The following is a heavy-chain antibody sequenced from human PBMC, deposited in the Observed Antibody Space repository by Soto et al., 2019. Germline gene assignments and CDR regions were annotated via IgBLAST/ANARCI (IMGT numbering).Heavy chain of an antibody. CDR1: GYTFTSYD. CDR2: MNPNSGNT. V-gene: IGHV1-8*01. J-gene: IGHJ6*02. CDR3: ARWPDGYYYYGMDV. Sequence: QVQLVQSGAEVKKPGASVKVSCKASGYTFTSYDINWVRQATGQGLEWMGWMNPNSGNTGYAQKFQGRVTMTRNTSISTAHMELSSLRSEDTAVYYCARWPDGYYYYGMDVWGQGTTVTVSS.